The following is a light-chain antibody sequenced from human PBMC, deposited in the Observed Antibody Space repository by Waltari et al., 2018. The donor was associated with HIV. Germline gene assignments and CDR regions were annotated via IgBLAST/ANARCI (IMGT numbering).Light chain of an antibody. J-gene: IGLJ3*02. V-gene: IGLV3-1*01. CDR2: QDN. CDR3: QAWDSSTAGV. Sequence: SYDLTQPPSVSVSPGQTASFTCSGDKLGDKYAFWYQQKPGQSPVLVIYQDNKRPSGIPERFSGSNSGNTATLTITGTQAMDEADYYCQAWDSSTAGVFGGGTKLTVL. CDR1: KLGDKY.